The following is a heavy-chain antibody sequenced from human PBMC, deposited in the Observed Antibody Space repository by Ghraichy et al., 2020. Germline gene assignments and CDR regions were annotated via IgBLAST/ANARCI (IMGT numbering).Heavy chain of an antibody. D-gene: IGHD3-3*01. CDR3: ARDEYGGFLEWLSFDY. CDR1: GFTFSSYS. V-gene: IGHV3-21*01. Sequence: GGSLRLSCAASGFTFSSYSMNWVRQAPGKGLEWVSSISSSSSYIYYADSVKGRFTISRDNAKNSLYLQMNSLRAEDTAVYYCARDEYGGFLEWLSFDYWGQGTLVTVSS. CDR2: ISSSSSYI. J-gene: IGHJ4*02.